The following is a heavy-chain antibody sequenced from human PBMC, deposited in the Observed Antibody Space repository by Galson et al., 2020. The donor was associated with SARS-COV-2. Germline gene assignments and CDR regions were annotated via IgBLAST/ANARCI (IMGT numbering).Heavy chain of an antibody. CDR2: ISSGSSYI. CDR1: GFPFDMYT. V-gene: IGHV3-21*01. D-gene: IGHD1-26*01. Sequence: NSGGSLRLSCAASGFPFDMYTMTWVRQAPGKGLEWVSFISSGSSYIYYADSVRGRFTISRDNAKNSVSLQMNSLRAVDTALYFCARQYDGRSQDGFDVWGQGTMVTVSS. J-gene: IGHJ3*01. CDR3: ARQYDGRSQDGFDV.